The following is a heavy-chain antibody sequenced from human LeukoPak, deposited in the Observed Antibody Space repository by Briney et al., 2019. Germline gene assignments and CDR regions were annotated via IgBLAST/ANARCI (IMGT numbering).Heavy chain of an antibody. CDR2: ISSSGSTI. D-gene: IGHD1-26*01. CDR1: GFTFSHYY. Sequence: GGSLRLSCAASGFTFSHYYMRWMRQAPGKGLEWVSYISSSGSTIYYADSVKGRFTISRDNAKNSLYLQMNSLRAEDTAVYYCARDISPGIVGATDYWGQGALVTVSS. V-gene: IGHV3-11*01. CDR3: ARDISPGIVGATDY. J-gene: IGHJ4*02.